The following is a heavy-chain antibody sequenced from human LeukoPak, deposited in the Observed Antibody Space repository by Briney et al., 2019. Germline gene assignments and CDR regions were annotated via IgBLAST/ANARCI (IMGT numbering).Heavy chain of an antibody. V-gene: IGHV4-39*01. Sequence: SETLSLTCTVSGGSISSDSFYWGWIRQPPGKGLEWIGSIYYSGSTYYNPSLKSRVTISVDTSKNQFSLKLNSVAAADTAVYYCARQRLDLWDPEFAPWGQGTLVTVSS. CDR3: ARQRLDLWDPEFAP. J-gene: IGHJ5*02. D-gene: IGHD3/OR15-3a*01. CDR1: GGSISSDSFY. CDR2: IYYSGST.